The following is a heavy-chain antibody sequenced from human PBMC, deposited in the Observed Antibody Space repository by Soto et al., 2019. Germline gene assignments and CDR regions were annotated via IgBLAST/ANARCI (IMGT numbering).Heavy chain of an antibody. D-gene: IGHD3-3*01. CDR1: GFTFSSYA. Sequence: QVQLVESGGGVVQPGRSLRLSCAASGFTFSSYAMHWVRQAPGKGLEWVAVISYDGSNKYYADSVKGRFTISRDNSKNTLYLQMNSLRAEDTAVYYCARSPYYDFWSGFHLRYQNGMDVWGQGTTVTVSS. CDR2: ISYDGSNK. J-gene: IGHJ6*02. V-gene: IGHV3-30-3*01. CDR3: ARSPYYDFWSGFHLRYQNGMDV.